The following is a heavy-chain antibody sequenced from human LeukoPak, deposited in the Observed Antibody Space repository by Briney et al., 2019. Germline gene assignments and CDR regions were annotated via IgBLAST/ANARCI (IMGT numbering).Heavy chain of an antibody. D-gene: IGHD6-19*01. Sequence: GESLRISCEATGQWIAWVRQKPGKGLEYMGIIHPGSSQTTYGPSFQDRVTISADQSTNTAYLEWISLEASDTAMYFCARRSGIAVSLLDAFDIWGQGTMVTVTS. CDR3: ARRSGIAVSLLDAFDI. CDR2: IHPGSSQT. V-gene: IGHV5-51*01. J-gene: IGHJ3*02. CDR1: GQW.